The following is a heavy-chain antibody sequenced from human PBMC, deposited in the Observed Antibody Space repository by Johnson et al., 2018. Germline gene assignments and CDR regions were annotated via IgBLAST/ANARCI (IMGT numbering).Heavy chain of an antibody. D-gene: IGHD6-6*01. V-gene: IGHV4-59*01. J-gene: IGHJ3*02. CDR3: ARDLPGGSSLHAFDI. Sequence: QVQLQESGPGLVTPSETLSLTCTVSGGSISSYYWSWIRQPPGKGLEWIGYIYYSGGTNSTPSLKSRVTISVDSSKNQFSLTLGSVTAGYTAVYYCARDLPGGSSLHAFDIWGQGTTVTGAS. CDR2: IYYSGGT. CDR1: GGSISSYY.